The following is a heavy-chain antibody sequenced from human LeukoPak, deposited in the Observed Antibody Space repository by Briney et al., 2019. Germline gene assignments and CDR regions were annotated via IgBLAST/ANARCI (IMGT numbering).Heavy chain of an antibody. CDR3: ARERVLRT. D-gene: IGHD4/OR15-4a*01. Sequence: PGGSLRLSCAASGFSFSSYEINWVRQAPGKGLEWVSYISSSGNTIYYADSVKGRFTISRDNAKNSLFLQMNSLRAEDTAVYYCARERVLRTWGQGTLVTVSS. CDR2: ISSSGNTI. CDR1: GFSFSSYE. V-gene: IGHV3-48*03. J-gene: IGHJ5*02.